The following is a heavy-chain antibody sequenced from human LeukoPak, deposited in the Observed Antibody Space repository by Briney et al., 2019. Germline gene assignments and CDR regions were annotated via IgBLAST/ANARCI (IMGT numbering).Heavy chain of an antibody. CDR1: GYTFSNYL. CDR3: TRDLGLRGVTNWFDP. V-gene: IGHV1-46*01. Sequence: ASVTVSCKASGYTFSNYLLHWVRQAPGQGLEWMGLINPSSGSANYAQNLQGRVTMTRDTSTNTFYLELSSLRSEDTAIYYCTRDLGLRGVTNWFDPWGQGTLVTVSS. D-gene: IGHD3-10*01. J-gene: IGHJ5*02. CDR2: INPSSGSA.